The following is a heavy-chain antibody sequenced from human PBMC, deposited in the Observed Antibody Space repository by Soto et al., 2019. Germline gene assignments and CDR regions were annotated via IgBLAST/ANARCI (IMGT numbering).Heavy chain of an antibody. J-gene: IGHJ4*02. CDR3: ARDRYSSGWYDLDY. D-gene: IGHD6-19*01. Sequence: QVQLVESGGGVVQPGRSLRLSCAASGFTFSSYGMHWVRQAPGKGLEWVSVIWYDGSDKYYADSVKGRFTISRDNSKNTLYLQMNSLRAEDTAVYYCARDRYSSGWYDLDYWVQGTLVTVSS. CDR2: IWYDGSDK. CDR1: GFTFSSYG. V-gene: IGHV3-33*01.